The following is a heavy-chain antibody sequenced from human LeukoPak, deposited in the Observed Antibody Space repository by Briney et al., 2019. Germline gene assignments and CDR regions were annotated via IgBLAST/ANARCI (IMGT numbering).Heavy chain of an antibody. CDR2: TAGDGGDR. CDR1: GFTFSRYY. J-gene: IGHJ1*01. V-gene: IGHV3-7*01. CDR3: AFLIREPQH. D-gene: IGHD1-26*01. Sequence: GGSLRLSCVVSGFTFSRYYMGWVRQSPGKGLEWVAMTAGDGGDRNYVDSVKGRFTIYRDNSKNTLYLQMNSLAAEDTAVYYCAFLIREPQHWGQGTLVTVSS.